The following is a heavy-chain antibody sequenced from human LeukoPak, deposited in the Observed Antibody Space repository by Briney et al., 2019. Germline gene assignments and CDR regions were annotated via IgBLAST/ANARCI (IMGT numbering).Heavy chain of an antibody. CDR3: ARVGTLSGWYYFDY. CDR2: IYYSGST. CDR1: GGSISSSSYY. D-gene: IGHD6-19*01. Sequence: SETLSLTCTVSGGSISSSSYYWGWIRQPPGKGLEWIGSIYYSGSTYYNPSLKSRVTISVDTSKNQFSLKLSSVTAADTAVYYCARVGTLSGWYYFDYWGQGTLVTVSS. V-gene: IGHV4-39*07. J-gene: IGHJ4*02.